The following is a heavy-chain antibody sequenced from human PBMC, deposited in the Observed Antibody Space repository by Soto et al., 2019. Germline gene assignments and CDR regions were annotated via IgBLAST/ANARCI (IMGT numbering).Heavy chain of an antibody. D-gene: IGHD6-19*01. CDR2: NSGFNGNT. Sequence: QDQLVQSGAEVKKPGASVTVSCKASGYIFTNYGITWVRQAPVQGLEWMGWNSGFNGNTHYAQKLQGIDTMTTDASTSTAYMELRSMRSDDTAVYYCARDRGVAPPVAGNTHYYYYMDVWGKGTTVTVSS. CDR1: GYIFTNYG. J-gene: IGHJ6*03. CDR3: ARDRGVAPPVAGNTHYYYYMDV. V-gene: IGHV1-18*01.